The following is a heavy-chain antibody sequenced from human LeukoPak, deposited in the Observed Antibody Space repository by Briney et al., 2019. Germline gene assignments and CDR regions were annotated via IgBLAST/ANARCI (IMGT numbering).Heavy chain of an antibody. J-gene: IGHJ6*02. CDR2: IIPIFGTA. CDR3: ATSRSGRLYYYYGMDV. Sequence: ASVKVSCKASGGTFSSYAISWVRQAPGQGLEWMGGIIPIFGTANYAKKFQGRVTITADESTSTAYMELSSLRSEDTAVYYCATSRSGRLYYYYGMDVWGQGTTVTVSS. V-gene: IGHV1-69*13. D-gene: IGHD3-10*01. CDR1: GGTFSSYA.